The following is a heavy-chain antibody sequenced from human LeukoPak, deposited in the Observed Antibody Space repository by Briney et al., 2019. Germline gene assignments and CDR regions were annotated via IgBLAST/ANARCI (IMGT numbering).Heavy chain of an antibody. CDR3: ARDMGATHFDY. Sequence: PSETLSLTCTVHVRSISSYYWSWIRQPPGKGLEWIGYIYYSGSTNYNPSLKSRVTISVDTSKNQFSLKLSSVTAADTAVYYCARDMGATHFDYWGEGSLVTVSS. CDR1: VRSISSYY. J-gene: IGHJ4*02. D-gene: IGHD1-26*01. V-gene: IGHV4-59*01. CDR2: IYYSGST.